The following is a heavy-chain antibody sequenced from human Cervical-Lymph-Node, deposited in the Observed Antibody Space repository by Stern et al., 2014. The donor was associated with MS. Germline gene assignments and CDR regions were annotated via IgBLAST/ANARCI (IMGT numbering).Heavy chain of an antibody. J-gene: IGHJ3*02. V-gene: IGHV1-18*01. CDR1: GFSLTSYG. D-gene: IGHD2-15*01. CDR3: ARGLLGSENAFDI. CDR2: ISAYNGKT. Sequence: QMQLVQSGAEVKKPGASVKVSCKASGFSLTSYGIRGVRKAHGQGLERMGWISAYNGKTNYAQKLQGRVTMTTDTSTSTAYMELRSLRSDDTAVYCCARGLLGSENAFDIWGQGTMVTVSS.